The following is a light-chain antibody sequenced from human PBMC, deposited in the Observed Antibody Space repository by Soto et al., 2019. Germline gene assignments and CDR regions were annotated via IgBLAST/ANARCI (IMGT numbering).Light chain of an antibody. Sequence: DIQMTQSPSSVSASVGDRVTITGRASQGISIWLAWYQQKPGKAPKLLIYAASTLQSGVPSRFSGSGSGTDFTLTIRHLQPEDFATYYCQQANCFPLTFGGGTKVEIK. CDR3: QQANCFPLT. J-gene: IGKJ4*01. V-gene: IGKV1-12*01. CDR1: QGISIW. CDR2: AAS.